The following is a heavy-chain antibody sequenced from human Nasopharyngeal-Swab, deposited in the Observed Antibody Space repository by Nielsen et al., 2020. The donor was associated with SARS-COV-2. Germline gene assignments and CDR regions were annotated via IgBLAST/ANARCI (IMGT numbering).Heavy chain of an antibody. V-gene: IGHV3-7*02. Sequence: GGSLRLSCAASGFTFSSYWMSWVRQAPGKGLEWVANIKQDGSEKYYVDSVKGRFTISRDNSKNTLYLQMNSLRAEDTAVYYCARAHPRDSSGWGVYYFDYWGQGTLVTVSS. CDR2: IKQDGSEK. D-gene: IGHD6-19*01. CDR3: ARAHPRDSSGWGVYYFDY. CDR1: GFTFSSYW. J-gene: IGHJ4*02.